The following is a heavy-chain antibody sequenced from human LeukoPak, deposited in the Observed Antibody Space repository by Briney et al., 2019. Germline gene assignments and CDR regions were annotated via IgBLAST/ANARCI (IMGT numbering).Heavy chain of an antibody. V-gene: IGHV1-46*01. CDR1: GYTFTSYY. J-gene: IGHJ4*02. CDR2: INLSGGST. Sequence: ASVKVSCKASGYTFTSYYMHWVRQAPGQGLEWMGIINLSGGSTSYAQKFQGRVTMTRDMSTSTVYMELSSLRSEDTAVYYCARDARDYDSSGYYHYFDYWGQGTLVTVSS. D-gene: IGHD3-22*01. CDR3: ARDARDYDSSGYYHYFDY.